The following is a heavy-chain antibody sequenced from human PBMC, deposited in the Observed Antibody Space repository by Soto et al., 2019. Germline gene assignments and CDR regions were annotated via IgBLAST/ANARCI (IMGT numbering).Heavy chain of an antibody. J-gene: IGHJ5*02. D-gene: IGHD1-1*01. CDR1: GYAFGDYD. V-gene: IGHV1-8*01. Sequence: QVQLVQSGAEVQRPGASVKVSCRASGYAFGDYDISWVRQAPGQGLEWMGWMNPYSANTGYAQKFQGRVSMTRDMSISTAYMELSRLRPEDTAIYYCARMATYGTLNWFDPWGQGGLVTVSS. CDR2: MNPYSANT. CDR3: ARMATYGTLNWFDP.